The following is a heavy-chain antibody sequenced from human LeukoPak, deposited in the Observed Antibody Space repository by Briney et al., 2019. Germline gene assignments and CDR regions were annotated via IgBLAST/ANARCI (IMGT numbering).Heavy chain of an antibody. V-gene: IGHV3-15*01. CDR3: TTDYVDTAMVTSFDY. D-gene: IGHD5-18*01. CDR2: IKSKTDGGTT. J-gene: IGHJ4*02. CDR1: GFTFSNAW. Sequence: PGGSLRLSCAASGFTFSNAWMSWVRQAPGKGLEWVGRIKSKTDGGTTDYAAPVKGRFTISRDDPKNTLYLQMNSLKTEDTAVYYCTTDYVDTAMVTSFDYWGQGTLVTVSS.